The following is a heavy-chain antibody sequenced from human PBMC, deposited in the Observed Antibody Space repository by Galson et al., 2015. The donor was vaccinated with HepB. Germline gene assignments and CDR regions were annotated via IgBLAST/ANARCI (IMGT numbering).Heavy chain of an antibody. Sequence: SGAEVKKPGESLRISCKGSGYSFTSYWISWVRQMPGKGLEWMGRIDPSDSYTNYSPSFQGHVTISADKSISTAYLQWSSLKASDTAMYYCARKYYYDSSGFPDDAFDIWGQGTMVTVSS. CDR2: IDPSDSYT. D-gene: IGHD3-22*01. J-gene: IGHJ3*02. CDR1: GYSFTSYW. CDR3: ARKYYYDSSGFPDDAFDI. V-gene: IGHV5-10-1*01.